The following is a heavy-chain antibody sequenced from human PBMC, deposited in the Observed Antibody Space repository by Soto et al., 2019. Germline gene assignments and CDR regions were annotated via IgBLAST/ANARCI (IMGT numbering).Heavy chain of an antibody. V-gene: IGHV4-31*03. Sequence: SETLSLTCTVSGGSISSGGYYWSWIRQHPGKGLEWIGYIYYSGSTYYNPSLKSRVTISVDTSKNQFSLKLSSVTAADTAVYYCARENVVVTALDYWGQGTMVTVSS. J-gene: IGHJ4*03. CDR3: ARENVVVTALDY. CDR2: IYYSGST. CDR1: GGSISSGGYY. D-gene: IGHD2-21*02.